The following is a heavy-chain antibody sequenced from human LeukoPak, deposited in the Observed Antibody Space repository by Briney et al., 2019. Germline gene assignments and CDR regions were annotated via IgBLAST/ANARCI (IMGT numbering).Heavy chain of an antibody. CDR3: VSGWFGELLSEGHYYYMDV. J-gene: IGHJ6*03. CDR1: GYTFTGYY. Sequence: ASVKVSCKASGYTFTGYYMHSGRQAPGQGVEWWGGINPNSGGTNYAQKFQGRVTMTRDTSISTAYMELSRLRSDDTAVYYCVSGWFGELLSEGHYYYMDVWGKGTTVTVSS. V-gene: IGHV1-2*02. D-gene: IGHD3-10*01. CDR2: INPNSGGT.